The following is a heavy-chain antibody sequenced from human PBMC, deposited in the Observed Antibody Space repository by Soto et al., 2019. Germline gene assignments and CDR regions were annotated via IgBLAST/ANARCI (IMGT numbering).Heavy chain of an antibody. D-gene: IGHD3-10*01. CDR1: GYTFTSYY. CDR2: INPSGGTA. J-gene: IGHJ6*02. CDR3: ARVEGLLWFGELPDYYYYGMDV. Sequence: ASVKVSCKASGYTFTSYYMHRVRQAPGQGLEWMGIINPSGGTASYAQKFQGRVTMTADESTSTAYMELSSLRSEDTAVYYCARVEGLLWFGELPDYYYYGMDVWGQGTTVTVSS. V-gene: IGHV1-46*01.